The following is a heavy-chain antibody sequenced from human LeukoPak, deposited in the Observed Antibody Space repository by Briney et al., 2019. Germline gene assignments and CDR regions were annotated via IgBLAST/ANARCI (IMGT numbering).Heavy chain of an antibody. CDR3: ARQNDFRLDY. J-gene: IGHJ4*02. D-gene: IGHD3-3*01. CDR2: IYPGDSDT. Sequence: PGGSLRLSCKGSGYTFSSYWNGWVRQMPGKGLEWMGIIYPGDSDTRYSPSLQGQVTISVDTSIGTAYLQWSSLKASDTAIYYCARQNDFRLDYWGQGTLVTVSS. V-gene: IGHV5-51*01. CDR1: GYTFSSYW.